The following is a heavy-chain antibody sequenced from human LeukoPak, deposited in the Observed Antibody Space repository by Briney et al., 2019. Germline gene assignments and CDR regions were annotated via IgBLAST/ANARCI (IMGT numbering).Heavy chain of an antibody. J-gene: IGHJ5*02. CDR1: GYTFTGYY. CDR2: INPNSGGT. V-gene: IGHV1-2*02. D-gene: IGHD3-10*01. Sequence: EASVKVSCKASGYTFTGYYMHWVRQAPGQGLEWMGWINPNSGGTNYAQKFQGRVTMTRDTSISTAYMELSRLRSDDTAVYYCARGRDYYGSGSPNWFDPWGQGTLVTVSS. CDR3: ARGRDYYGSGSPNWFDP.